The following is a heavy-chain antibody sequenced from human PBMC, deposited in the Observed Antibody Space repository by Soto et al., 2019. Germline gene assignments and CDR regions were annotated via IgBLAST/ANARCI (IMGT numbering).Heavy chain of an antibody. CDR1: GFTFRDNY. Sequence: QVQLVESGGGLVKPGGSLRLSCAASGFTFRDNYMTWIRQAPGKGLQWISYITSSGSYRHYADSVKGRFTISRDNANNSLYLQMNNLRAEYTAVYYCAKIPNYYYYMDVWGKGTTVIVSS. CDR2: ITSSGSYR. CDR3: AKIPNYYYYMDV. J-gene: IGHJ6*03. V-gene: IGHV3-11*01.